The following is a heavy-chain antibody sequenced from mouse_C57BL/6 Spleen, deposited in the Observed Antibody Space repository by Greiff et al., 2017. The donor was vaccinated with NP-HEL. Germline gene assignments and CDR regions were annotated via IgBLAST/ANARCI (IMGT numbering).Heavy chain of an antibody. Sequence: EVQRVESGGDLVKPGGSLKLSCAASGFTFSSYGMSWVRQTPDKRLEWVATISSGGSYTYFPDSVKGRFTISRDNAKNTLDLQMSSLKSEDTAMYCCARHKVDYYGSGLWFAYWGQGTLVTVSA. CDR1: GFTFSSYG. J-gene: IGHJ3*01. CDR2: ISSGGSYT. V-gene: IGHV5-6*01. D-gene: IGHD1-1*01. CDR3: ARHKVDYYGSGLWFAY.